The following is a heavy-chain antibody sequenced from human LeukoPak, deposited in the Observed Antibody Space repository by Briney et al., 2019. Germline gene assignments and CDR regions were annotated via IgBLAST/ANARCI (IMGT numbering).Heavy chain of an antibody. Sequence: PSETLSLTCTASGCSISSSSYYWGWIRQPPGKGLEWIGSIYYSGSTYYNPSLKSRVTISVDTSKNQFSLKLSSVTAADTAVYYCARPSGSYQPDAFDIWGQGTMVTVSS. CDR1: GCSISSSSYY. D-gene: IGHD1-26*01. J-gene: IGHJ3*02. V-gene: IGHV4-39*01. CDR2: IYYSGST. CDR3: ARPSGSYQPDAFDI.